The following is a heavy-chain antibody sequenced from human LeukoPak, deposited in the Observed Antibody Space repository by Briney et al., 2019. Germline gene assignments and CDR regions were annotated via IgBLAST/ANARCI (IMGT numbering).Heavy chain of an antibody. J-gene: IGHJ4*02. CDR2: ISGSGYNT. CDR3: AKGSYYDSSGSFYFDY. Sequence: GGSLRLSCAASGFTFSSYAMSWVRQAPGKGLEWVSGISGSGYNTYYADSVKGRFTISRDNSKNTLYVQVNSLGTEDTAAYYCAKGSYYDSSGSFYFDYWGQGTLVTVSS. D-gene: IGHD3-22*01. CDR1: GFTFSSYA. V-gene: IGHV3-23*01.